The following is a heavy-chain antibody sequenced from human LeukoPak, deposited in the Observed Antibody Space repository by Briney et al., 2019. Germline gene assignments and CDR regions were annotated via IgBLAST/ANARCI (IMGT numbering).Heavy chain of an antibody. CDR1: GYTFTSYY. CDR2: INPSGGST. Sequence: GASVKVFCKASGYTFTSYYMHWVRQDAGQGLEWMGIINPSGGSTSYAQKFQGRVTMTRDTSTSTVYMELSSLRSEDTAVYYCARGYSSGWYEIDYWGQGTLVTVSS. V-gene: IGHV1-46*01. J-gene: IGHJ4*02. CDR3: ARGYSSGWYEIDY. D-gene: IGHD6-19*01.